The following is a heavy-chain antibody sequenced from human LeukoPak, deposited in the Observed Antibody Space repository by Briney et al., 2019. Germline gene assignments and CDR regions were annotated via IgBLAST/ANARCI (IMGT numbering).Heavy chain of an antibody. J-gene: IGHJ4*02. Sequence: GGTLRLSCEASGFTFSSYGMSWVRQAPGKGLEWVSAIGGSGGSTYYADSVKGRFTISRDNSKNTLYLQMNSLRAEDTAIYYCAKGRVYADYWGQGTLVTVSS. D-gene: IGHD5/OR15-5a*01. CDR2: IGGSGGST. CDR3: AKGRVYADY. CDR1: GFTFSSYG. V-gene: IGHV3-23*01.